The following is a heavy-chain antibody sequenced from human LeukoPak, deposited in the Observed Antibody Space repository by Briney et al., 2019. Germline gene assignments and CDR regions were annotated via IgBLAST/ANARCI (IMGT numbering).Heavy chain of an antibody. CDR3: ARNLMVRGVPPVYYFDY. CDR2: ISAYNGNT. V-gene: IGHV1-18*01. J-gene: IGHJ4*02. CDR1: GYTFTSYG. D-gene: IGHD3-10*01. Sequence: ASVKVSCKASGYTFTSYGISWVRQAPGQGLEWMGWISAYNGNTNYAQKLQGRVTMTADTSTSTAYMELRSLRSDDTAVYYCARNLMVRGVPPVYYFDYWGQGTLVTVSS.